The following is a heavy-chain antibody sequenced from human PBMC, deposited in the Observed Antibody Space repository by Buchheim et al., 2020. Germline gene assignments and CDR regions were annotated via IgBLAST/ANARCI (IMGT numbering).Heavy chain of an antibody. J-gene: IGHJ4*02. Sequence: EVQLVESGGVVVQPGGSLRLSCAASGFTFDDYAMHWVRQAPGKGLEWVSLISWDGGSTYYADYVRGRFTISRDNSKNSLYLQMNSLRAEDTALYYCAKDKGSGYYTQGYFDYWGQGAL. V-gene: IGHV3-43D*03. CDR3: AKDKGSGYYTQGYFDY. CDR2: ISWDGGST. D-gene: IGHD5-12*01. CDR1: GFTFDDYA.